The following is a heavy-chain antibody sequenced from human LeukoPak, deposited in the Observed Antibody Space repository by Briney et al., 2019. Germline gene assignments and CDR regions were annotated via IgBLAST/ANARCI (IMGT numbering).Heavy chain of an antibody. J-gene: IGHJ6*03. CDR2: TRYDGTRK. D-gene: IGHD2-21*02. V-gene: IGHV3-30*02. CDR1: GFDFNTYG. CDR3: AKEFCGGDCYFTKYHMDV. Sequence: PGGSLRLSCAASGFDFNTYGMHWVRQAPGKGLEWVSFTRYDGTRKFYGDSVKGRFTIPRDNSKSALYLQMNSLRPEDTAVYHCAKEFCGGDCYFTKYHMDVWGTGTTVTVSS.